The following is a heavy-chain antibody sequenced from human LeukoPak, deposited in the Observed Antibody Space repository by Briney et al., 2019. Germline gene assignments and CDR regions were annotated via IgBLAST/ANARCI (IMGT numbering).Heavy chain of an antibody. V-gene: IGHV3-30*18. D-gene: IGHD2-21*02. CDR2: ISYDGSNK. CDR1: GFTFSSYG. CDR3: AKGQEYCGGDCYPPGDYYGMDV. Sequence: GGSLRLSCAASGFTFSSYGMHWVRQAPGKGLEWAAVISYDGSNKYYADSVKGRFTISRDNSKNTLYLQMNSLRAEDTAVYYCAKGQEYCGGDCYPPGDYYGMDVWGQGTTVTVSS. J-gene: IGHJ6*02.